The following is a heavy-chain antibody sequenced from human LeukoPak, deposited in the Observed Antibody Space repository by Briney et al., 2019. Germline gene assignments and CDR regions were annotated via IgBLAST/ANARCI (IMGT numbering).Heavy chain of an antibody. CDR3: AKQYDSSGYYYGLGYH. CDR2: IKQDGSEK. Sequence: GGSLRLSCVASGFTLSNYWMSWVRQAPGMGLEWVASIKQDGSEKNYVDSVKGRFTISRDNAKNSLYLQMNSLRAEDTAVYYCAKQYDSSGYYYGLGYHWGQGTLVTVSS. V-gene: IGHV3-7*03. J-gene: IGHJ5*02. CDR1: GFTLSNYW. D-gene: IGHD3-22*01.